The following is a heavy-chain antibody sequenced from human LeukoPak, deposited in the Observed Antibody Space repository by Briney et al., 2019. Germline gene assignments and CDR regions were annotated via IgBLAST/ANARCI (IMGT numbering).Heavy chain of an antibody. V-gene: IGHV4-31*03. CDR3: AREVPWSGDRYYFDY. CDR1: GGSISSGGYY. CDR2: IYYSGST. Sequence: SETLSLTCTVSGGSISSGGYYWSWIRQHPRKGLEWIGYIYYSGSTYYNPSLKSRVTISVDTSKNQFSLKLSSVTAADTAVYYCAREVPWSGDRYYFDYWGQGTLVTVSS. J-gene: IGHJ4*02. D-gene: IGHD3-3*01.